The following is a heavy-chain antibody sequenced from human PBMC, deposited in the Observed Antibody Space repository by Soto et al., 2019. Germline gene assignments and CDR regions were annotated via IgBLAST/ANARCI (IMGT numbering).Heavy chain of an antibody. CDR2: ISYDGSNK. V-gene: IGHV3-30-3*01. Sequence: QVQLVESGGGVVQPGRSLRLSCAASGFTFSSYAMHWVRQAPGKGLEWVAVISYDGSNKYYADSVQGRFTISRDNSKNTLYLQMNSPRAEDTAVYYCARPLGVVYGGTFDYWGQGTLFTVSS. J-gene: IGHJ4*02. CDR3: ARPLGVVYGGTFDY. CDR1: GFTFSSYA. D-gene: IGHD4-17*01.